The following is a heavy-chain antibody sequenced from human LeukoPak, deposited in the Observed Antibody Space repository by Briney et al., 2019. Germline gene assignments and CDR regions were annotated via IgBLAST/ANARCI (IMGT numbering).Heavy chain of an antibody. CDR2: ISYDGNNK. CDR1: GFTFSSYA. J-gene: IGHJ4*02. V-gene: IGHV3-30*10. D-gene: IGHD3-3*01. CDR3: AREERTFGVVIDY. Sequence: PGGSLRLSCAASGFTFSSYAMHCVRQAPGKGLEWGADISYDGNNKYYTDSVKSRFTISRDTSKNTLYLRMNGLKAEDTAVYYCAREERTFGVVIDYWGQGTLVTVSS.